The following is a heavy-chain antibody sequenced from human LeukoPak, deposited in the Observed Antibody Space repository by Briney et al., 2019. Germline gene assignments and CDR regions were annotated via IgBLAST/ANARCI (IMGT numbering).Heavy chain of an antibody. Sequence: SETLSLTCAVYGGSFSGYYWSWIRQPSGRGLEWIGEINHSGSTNYNPSLKSRVTISVDTSKNQFSLKLSSVTAADTAVYYCARVRPRITMVRGVLTSAPDYWGQGTLVTVSS. CDR1: GGSFSGYY. CDR3: ARVRPRITMVRGVLTSAPDY. V-gene: IGHV4-34*01. D-gene: IGHD3-10*01. J-gene: IGHJ4*02. CDR2: INHSGST.